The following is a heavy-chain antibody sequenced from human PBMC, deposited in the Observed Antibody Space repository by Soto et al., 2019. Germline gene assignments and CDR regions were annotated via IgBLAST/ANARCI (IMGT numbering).Heavy chain of an antibody. CDR3: ARVDSSMFEGGEWFDP. V-gene: IGHV1-69*12. Sequence: QVVQSGAEVKKPGSSVKVSCKASGGTFNRQAFSWVRQAPGQGLEWMGGFIPIFGTTDYSQKFQGRVTITADAATSPAYMELSSLTSDDTAVDYCARVDSSMFEGGEWFDPWGQGTLVTVSS. J-gene: IGHJ5*02. CDR2: FIPIFGTT. CDR1: GGTFNRQA. D-gene: IGHD3-10*02.